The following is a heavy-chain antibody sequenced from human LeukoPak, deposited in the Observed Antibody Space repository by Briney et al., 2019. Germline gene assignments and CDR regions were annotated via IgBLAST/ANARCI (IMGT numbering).Heavy chain of an antibody. CDR2: IRGDGVST. CDR3: AKDLLRIYWRTFDS. J-gene: IGHJ4*02. D-gene: IGHD3-10*01. Sequence: GGSLRLSCVASGFTVSNNALTWVRQAPWKGLEWVSDIRGDGVSTFYGDSVKGRFTISRDNSKNTLYLQMTNLRAEDTAVYFCAKDLLRIYWRTFDSWGQGALVIVSS. V-gene: IGHV3-23*01. CDR1: GFTVSNNA.